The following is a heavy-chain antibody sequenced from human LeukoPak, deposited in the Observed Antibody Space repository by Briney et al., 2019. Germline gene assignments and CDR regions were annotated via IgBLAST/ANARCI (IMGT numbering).Heavy chain of an antibody. CDR2: ISYDGSNK. CDR1: GFTFSSYA. CDR3: ARDKSPVTPPVGLDY. Sequence: PGRSLRLSCAASGFTFSSYAMHWVRQAPGKGLEWVAVISYDGSNKYYADSVKGRFTISRDNSKNTLYLQMNSLRAEDTAVYYCARDKSPVTPPVGLDYWGQGTLVTVSS. V-gene: IGHV3-30-3*01. J-gene: IGHJ4*02.